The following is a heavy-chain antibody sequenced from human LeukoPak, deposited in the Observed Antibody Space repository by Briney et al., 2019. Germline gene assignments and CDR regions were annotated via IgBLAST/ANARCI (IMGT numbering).Heavy chain of an antibody. J-gene: IGHJ3*02. V-gene: IGHV1-69*13. Sequence: SVKVSCTASGGTLSSYAISWVRQAPGQGLEWMGGIIPIFGTANYAQKFQGRVTITADESTSTAYMELSSLRSDDTAVYYCARGLTIFGVADDAFDIWGQGTMVTVSS. CDR2: IIPIFGTA. CDR1: GGTLSSYA. CDR3: ARGLTIFGVADDAFDI. D-gene: IGHD3-3*01.